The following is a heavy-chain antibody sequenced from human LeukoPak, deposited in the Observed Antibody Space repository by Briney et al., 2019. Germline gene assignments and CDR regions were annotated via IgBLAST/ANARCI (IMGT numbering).Heavy chain of an antibody. Sequence: APVKVSCKASGYTFTGYYMHWVRQAPGQGLEWMGWINPNSGGTNYAQKFQGRVTMTRDTSISTAYMELSRLRSDDTAVYYCASLRGTTVPGFDYWGQGTLVTVSS. CDR3: ASLRGTTVPGFDY. J-gene: IGHJ4*02. D-gene: IGHD4-11*01. V-gene: IGHV1-2*02. CDR2: INPNSGGT. CDR1: GYTFTGYY.